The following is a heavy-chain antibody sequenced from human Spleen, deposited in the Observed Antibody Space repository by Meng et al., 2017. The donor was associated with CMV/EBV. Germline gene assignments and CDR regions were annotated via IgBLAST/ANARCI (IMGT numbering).Heavy chain of an antibody. CDR2: INWSGSNT. V-gene: IGHV3-20*04. J-gene: IGHJ4*02. CDR1: GFNFDDYG. CDR3: ARGDSSGWYAIDY. Sequence: GESLKISCAASGFNFDDYGMSWVRQAPGKGLEWLSGINWSGSNTGYADSVKGRFTISRDSARNSLYLQMNSLRAEDTAFYYCARGDSSGWYAIDYWGQGTLVTVSS. D-gene: IGHD6-13*01.